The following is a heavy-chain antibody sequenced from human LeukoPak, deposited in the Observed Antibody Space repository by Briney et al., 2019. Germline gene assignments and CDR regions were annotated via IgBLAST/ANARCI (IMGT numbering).Heavy chain of an antibody. Sequence: GGSLRLSCAASGFTFSSYSMNWVRQAPGKGLEWVAFIRYDGSNKYYADSVKGRFTISRDNSKNTLYLQMNSLRAEDTAVYYCAKDRRGFIDYWGQGTLVTVSS. J-gene: IGHJ4*02. V-gene: IGHV3-30*02. CDR1: GFTFSSYS. CDR2: IRYDGSNK. D-gene: IGHD5-24*01. CDR3: AKDRRGFIDY.